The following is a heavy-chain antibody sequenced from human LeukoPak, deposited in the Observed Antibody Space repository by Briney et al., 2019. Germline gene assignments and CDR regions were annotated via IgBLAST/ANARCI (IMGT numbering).Heavy chain of an antibody. CDR1: GFTFNTFN. Sequence: SGGSLRLSCAASGFTFNTFNMSWVRQAPGKGLEWVSSITSGGDYIYYADSVKGRFTTSRDNAKNSLSLQLTSLRVEDTAVYYCARGHYDVLAASYKWTPDYSGQGTLVTVSS. CDR2: ITSGGDYI. D-gene: IGHD3-9*01. CDR3: ARGHYDVLAASYKWTPDY. J-gene: IGHJ4*02. V-gene: IGHV3-21*01.